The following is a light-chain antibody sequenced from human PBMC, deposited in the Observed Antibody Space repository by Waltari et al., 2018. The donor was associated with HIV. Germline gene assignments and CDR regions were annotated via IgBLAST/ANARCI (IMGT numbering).Light chain of an antibody. J-gene: IGKJ4*01. Sequence: ELALTQSPATLSLSPGDRATLSCRASQSVSSYLAWYHQKPGQAPRLLIYDASNRATGIPARFSGSGSGTDFTLTISSLEPEDFAVYYCQQRSNWPPSFGGGTKVEIK. V-gene: IGKV3-11*01. CDR3: QQRSNWPPS. CDR2: DAS. CDR1: QSVSSY.